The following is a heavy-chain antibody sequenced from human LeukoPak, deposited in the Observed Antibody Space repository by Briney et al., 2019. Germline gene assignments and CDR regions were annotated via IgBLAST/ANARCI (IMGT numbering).Heavy chain of an antibody. CDR2: ISSSGSTI. CDR3: ARGTVAGGPRWVRFPSGFDY. J-gene: IGHJ4*02. V-gene: IGHV3-11*04. D-gene: IGHD6-19*01. Sequence: GGSLRLSCAASGFTFSDYYMSWIRQAPGKGLEWVSYISSSGSTIYYADSVKGRFTISRDNAKNSLYLQMNSLRAEDTAVYYCARGTVAGGPRWVRFPSGFDYWGQGTLVTVSS. CDR1: GFTFSDYY.